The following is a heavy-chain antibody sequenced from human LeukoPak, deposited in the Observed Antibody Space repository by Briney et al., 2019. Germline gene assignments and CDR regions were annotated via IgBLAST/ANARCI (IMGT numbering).Heavy chain of an antibody. CDR1: GGSISPYY. V-gene: IGHV4-59*01. J-gene: IGHJ4*02. D-gene: IGHD2-15*01. CDR3: ARDRGSAGGFDY. Sequence: PSETPSLTCSVSGGSISPYYWSWIRQPPGKGLEWIGYIYYSGTTNYNPSLKSRVTISVDTSKNQFSLKLSSVTAADTAVYYCARDRGSAGGFDYWGQGTLVTVSS. CDR2: IYYSGTT.